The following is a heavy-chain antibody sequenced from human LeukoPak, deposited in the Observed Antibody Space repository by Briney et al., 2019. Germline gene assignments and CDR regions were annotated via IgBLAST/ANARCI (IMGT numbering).Heavy chain of an antibody. CDR2: MYSDGST. J-gene: IGHJ3*02. V-gene: IGHV3-53*01. Sequence: PGGSLRLSCAASGFTVSTNYMRRGRQAPGMGLEWFSVMYSDGSTYYADSMKGRFTISRDNSKNTLYLQMNSLRAEDTAVYYCARTTVGNGHDAFDIWGQGTMVTVSS. CDR1: GFTVSTNY. CDR3: ARTTVGNGHDAFDI. D-gene: IGHD1-14*01.